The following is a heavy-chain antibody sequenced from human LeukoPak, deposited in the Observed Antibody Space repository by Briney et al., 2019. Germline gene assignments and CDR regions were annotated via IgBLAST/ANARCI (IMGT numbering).Heavy chain of an antibody. J-gene: IGHJ6*02. CDR3: ARFGIGGYDYFVGMDV. V-gene: IGHV1-69*01. Sequence: SVKVSCMASGGTFSSYAISWVRQAPGQGLEWMGGIIPVFGTANYAQKFQGRVTITADESTSTAYMELSSLRSEDTAVYYCARFGIGGYDYFVGMDVWGQGTTVTVSS. CDR1: GGTFSSYA. D-gene: IGHD5-12*01. CDR2: IIPVFGTA.